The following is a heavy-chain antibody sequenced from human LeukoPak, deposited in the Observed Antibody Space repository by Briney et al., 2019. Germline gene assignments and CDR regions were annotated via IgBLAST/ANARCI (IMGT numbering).Heavy chain of an antibody. Sequence: GGSLRLSCAASGFTFSSYGMHWVRQAPGKGLEWVAVIWYDGSNKYYAGSVKGRFTISRDNSKNTLYLQMNSLRAEDTAVYYCAKVDTAMVTGFDYWGQGTLVTVSS. CDR3: AKVDTAMVTGFDY. D-gene: IGHD5-18*01. J-gene: IGHJ4*02. CDR2: IWYDGSNK. CDR1: GFTFSSYG. V-gene: IGHV3-33*06.